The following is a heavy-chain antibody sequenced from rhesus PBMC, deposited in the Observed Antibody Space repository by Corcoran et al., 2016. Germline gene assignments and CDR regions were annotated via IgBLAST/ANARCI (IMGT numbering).Heavy chain of an antibody. J-gene: IGHJ4*01. V-gene: IGHV4-73*01. D-gene: IGHD1-44*02. Sequence: QVKLQQWGEGLVKPSETLSLTCAVYGGSISGYYYWSWIRQAPGKGLEWIGYIYGSSTSTNYNPSLKSRVTISKDTSKNQFSLKLSSVTAADTAVYYCARDKVGAYFDYWGQGVLVTVSS. CDR2: IYGSSTST. CDR1: GGSISGYYY. CDR3: ARDKVGAYFDY.